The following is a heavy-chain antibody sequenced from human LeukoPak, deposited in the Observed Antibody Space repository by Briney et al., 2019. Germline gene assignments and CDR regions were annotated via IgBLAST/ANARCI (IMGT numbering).Heavy chain of an antibody. CDR3: ARGMGSPDY. D-gene: IGHD1-26*01. J-gene: IGHJ4*02. Sequence: SETLSLTCTVSGGTISSFYWSWIRQPPGKGLEWIGYIYYSGGTNYNPSLKSRVTISLDTSKNHFSLRLSSMTAADTAVYYCARGMGSPDYWGQGTLVTVSS. CDR2: IYYSGGT. V-gene: IGHV4-59*01. CDR1: GGTISSFY.